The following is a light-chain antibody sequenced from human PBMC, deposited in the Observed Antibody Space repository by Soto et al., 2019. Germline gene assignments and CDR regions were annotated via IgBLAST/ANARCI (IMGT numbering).Light chain of an antibody. Sequence: EIVLTQSPATLSLSPGDGATVSCRASQSVSSHLAWYQQKRGQAPRLLIYDASSRASGIPARFSGRGSGTDVSLTISYIEPEDFAIYYCQQGGNWPLTCGQGTLLESK. CDR1: QSVSSH. CDR3: QQGGNWPLT. J-gene: IGKJ5*01. V-gene: IGKV3-11*01. CDR2: DAS.